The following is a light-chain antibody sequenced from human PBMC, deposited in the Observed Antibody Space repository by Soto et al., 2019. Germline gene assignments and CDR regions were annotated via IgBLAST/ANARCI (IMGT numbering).Light chain of an antibody. CDR3: QQLTDWPPQWT. V-gene: IGKV3-11*01. Sequence: SLAILSLKPGERATLSCRARQSVPITYFAWYQQKAGQPPRLLIYDASSRATGIPARFSGSGSGTDFTLTISSLEPEDFAVYYCQQLTDWPPQWTFGHRTNVDI. CDR1: QSVPITY. CDR2: DAS. J-gene: IGKJ1*01.